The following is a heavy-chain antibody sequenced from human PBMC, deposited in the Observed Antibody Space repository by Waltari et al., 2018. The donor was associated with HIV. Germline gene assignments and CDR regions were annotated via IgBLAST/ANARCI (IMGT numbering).Heavy chain of an antibody. CDR2: IDGSGIT. Sequence: EVQLLESGGGLVQPGGSLRLSCATSGFTFSNYAVIWVRQAPGRGVEGVSVIDGSGITKYAASVRGRFAISRDNSKNTLYLQMESLRAEDTAVYYCAKSYGYNFRSTYFDNWGQGTLLTVSS. J-gene: IGHJ4*02. CDR3: AKSYGYNFRSTYFDN. CDR1: GFTFSNYA. V-gene: IGHV3-23*01. D-gene: IGHD5-12*01.